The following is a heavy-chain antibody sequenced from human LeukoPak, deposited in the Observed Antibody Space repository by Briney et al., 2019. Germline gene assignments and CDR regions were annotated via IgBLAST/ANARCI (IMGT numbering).Heavy chain of an antibody. CDR1: GYTFTSYD. D-gene: IGHD3-9*01. J-gene: IGHJ3*02. Sequence: ASVKVSCKASGYTFTSYDINWVRQATGQGLEWMGWMNPNSGNTGYAQKFQGRVTMTRNTSISTAYMELSSLRSEDTALYYCARGNGILTGYYVHDAFDIWGQGTMVTVSS. CDR3: ARGNGILTGYYVHDAFDI. V-gene: IGHV1-8*01. CDR2: MNPNSGNT.